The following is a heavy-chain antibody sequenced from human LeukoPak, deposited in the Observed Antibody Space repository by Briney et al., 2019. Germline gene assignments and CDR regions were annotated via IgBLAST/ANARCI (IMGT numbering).Heavy chain of an antibody. CDR3: ARDPSGSDSTDY. Sequence: GGSLRLSCAASGFTFSSYEMNWVRQAPGKGLEWVSYISTSGSAIFYADSVQGRFTISRDIAKNSLYLQMNSLRAEDTAVYYCARDPSGSDSTDYWGQGTLVTVSS. J-gene: IGHJ4*02. CDR2: ISTSGSAI. CDR1: GFTFSSYE. V-gene: IGHV3-48*03. D-gene: IGHD1-26*01.